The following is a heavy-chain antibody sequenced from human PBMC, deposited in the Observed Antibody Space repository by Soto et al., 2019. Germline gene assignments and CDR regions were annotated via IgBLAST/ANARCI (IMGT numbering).Heavy chain of an antibody. CDR1: GFALSNYA. V-gene: IGHV3-33*01. CDR2: IWYDGSRQ. CDR3: ARSQGRFFGSGSYKGLDM. D-gene: IGHD3-10*01. Sequence: GGSLRLSCAASGFALSNYAMHWVRQAPGKGLEWVADIWYDGSRQYFTDSVKGRFTISRDNPKNTLYLQMNSLRVEDTAAYYCARSQGRFFGSGSYKGLDMWGNGTTVTVSS. J-gene: IGHJ6*04.